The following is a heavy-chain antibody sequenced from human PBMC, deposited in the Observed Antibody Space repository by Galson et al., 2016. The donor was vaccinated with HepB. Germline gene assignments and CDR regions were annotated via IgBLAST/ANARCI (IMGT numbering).Heavy chain of an antibody. J-gene: IGHJ4*02. D-gene: IGHD6-19*01. V-gene: IGHV3-15*01. CDR3: TRGHTLAGPLYDH. Sequence: SLRLSCAASGFTFSKDWMSXVRQAXXXGLXWIGRXXSENAXGTTDYPPPMRARFTITRDDSESTVYLQMNNVKNEETGVYYCTRGHTLAGPLYDHGGQGTLVTVSS. CDR1: GFTFSKDW. CDR2: XXSENAXGTT.